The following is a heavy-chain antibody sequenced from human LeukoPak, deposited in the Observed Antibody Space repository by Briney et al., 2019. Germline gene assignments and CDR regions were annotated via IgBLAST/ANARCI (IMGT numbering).Heavy chain of an antibody. CDR3: TRDAGTRLKYSFGYGDY. CDR1: GFTFSSYE. CDR2: ISSSGATI. Sequence: GGSLRLSCAASGFTFSSYEMNWVRQAPGKGLEWVSYISSSGATIYYADAVKGRFTISRDNAKSSLYLQMNSLRAEDTAVYYCTRDAGTRLKYSFGYGDYWGQGALVTVSS. J-gene: IGHJ4*02. D-gene: IGHD5-18*01. V-gene: IGHV3-48*03.